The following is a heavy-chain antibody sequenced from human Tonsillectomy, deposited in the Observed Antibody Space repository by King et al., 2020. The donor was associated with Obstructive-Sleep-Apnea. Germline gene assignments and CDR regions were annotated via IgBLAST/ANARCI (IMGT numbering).Heavy chain of an antibody. CDR2: IYYSGST. J-gene: IGHJ4*02. V-gene: IGHV4-39*01. Sequence: LQLQESGPGLVKPSETLSLTCTVSGGSISSSNYYWGWIRQPPGKGLEWIGSIYYSGSTYYNPSLKSRVTISVDTSKNQFSLKLSSVTAADTAVYYCASLQSYYYGSGSMLYYFDYWGQGTLVTVSS. D-gene: IGHD3-10*01. CDR1: GGSISSSNYY. CDR3: ASLQSYYYGSGSMLYYFDY.